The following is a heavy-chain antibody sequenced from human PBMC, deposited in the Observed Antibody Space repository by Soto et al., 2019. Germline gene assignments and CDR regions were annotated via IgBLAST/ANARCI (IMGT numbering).Heavy chain of an antibody. Sequence: GGSLSLSCAASGFTFSNAWMNWVRQAPGKGLEWVGRIKSKTDGGTTDYAAPVKGRFTISRDDSKNTLYLQMNSLKTEDTAVYYCTTDLGLGYSSSWYEVVYYYYGMDVRGQGTTVTVSS. CDR3: TTDLGLGYSSSWYEVVYYYYGMDV. J-gene: IGHJ6*02. CDR2: IKSKTDGGTT. V-gene: IGHV3-15*07. CDR1: GFTFSNAW. D-gene: IGHD6-13*01.